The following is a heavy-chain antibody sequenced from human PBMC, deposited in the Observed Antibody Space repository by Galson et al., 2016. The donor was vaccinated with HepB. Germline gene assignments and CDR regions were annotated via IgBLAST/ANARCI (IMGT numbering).Heavy chain of an antibody. V-gene: IGHV4-59*12. CDR1: GGSISSYY. CDR2: IHYSGTT. CDR3: ARDVSYDFWSGYYSRFDT. Sequence: SETLSLTCTVSGGSISSYYWSWIRQPPGKGLEWIGYIHYSGTTHYNPSLKNRVSISVDTSKYQFSLKLRSVTAADTAVYYCARDVSYDFWSGYYSRFDTWGQGTLVTVSS. D-gene: IGHD3-3*01. J-gene: IGHJ5*02.